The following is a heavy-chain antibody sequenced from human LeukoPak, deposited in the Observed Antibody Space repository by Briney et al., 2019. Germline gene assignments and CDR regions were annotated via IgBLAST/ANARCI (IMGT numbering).Heavy chain of an antibody. J-gene: IGHJ5*02. CDR1: GYTFTSYD. CDR3: ARDWGYGDYEGGWFDP. CDR2: IIPIFGTA. Sequence: SVKVSCKASGYTFTSYDINWVRQAPGQGLEWMGGIIPIFGTANYAQKFQGRVTITADESTSTAYMELSSLRSEDTAVYYCARDWGYGDYEGGWFDPWGQGTLVTVSS. D-gene: IGHD4-17*01. V-gene: IGHV1-69*13.